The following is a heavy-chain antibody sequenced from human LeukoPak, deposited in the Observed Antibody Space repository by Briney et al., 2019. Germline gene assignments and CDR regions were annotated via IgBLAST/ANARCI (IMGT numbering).Heavy chain of an antibody. Sequence: GGSLRLSCAASGFTFSSYGMHWVRQAPGKGLEWVAVISYDGSNKYYADSVKGRFTISRENSKNTLYLQMNSLRAEDTAVYYCAKLGVDCSGGSCYSRYYGMDVWGQGTTVTVSS. D-gene: IGHD2-15*01. V-gene: IGHV3-30*18. CDR3: AKLGVDCSGGSCYSRYYGMDV. CDR1: GFTFSSYG. CDR2: ISYDGSNK. J-gene: IGHJ6*02.